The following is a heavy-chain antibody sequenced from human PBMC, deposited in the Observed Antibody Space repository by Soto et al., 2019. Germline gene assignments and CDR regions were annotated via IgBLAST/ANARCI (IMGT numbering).Heavy chain of an antibody. D-gene: IGHD6-13*01. Sequence: PGGSLRLSCVGSGFTFSRHAITWVRQAPGKGLECFSTLGGIGAFYADSVKGRFTISRDNSKNTLYLQMNSLRAEDTAVYYCAKGSLDSSPRAYYYYGMDIWGQGTTVTVSS. V-gene: IGHV3-23*01. CDR3: AKGSLDSSPRAYYYYGMDI. CDR2: LGGIGA. J-gene: IGHJ6*02. CDR1: GFTFSRHA.